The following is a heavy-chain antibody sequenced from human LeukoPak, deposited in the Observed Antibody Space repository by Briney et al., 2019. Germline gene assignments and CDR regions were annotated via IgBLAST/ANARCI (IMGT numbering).Heavy chain of an antibody. CDR3: AKGLRKDYGDYAGLDS. D-gene: IGHD4-17*01. CDR2: IRYDGSDR. CDR1: GFTFSDYG. J-gene: IGHJ4*02. Sequence: GGSLRLSCATSGFTFSDYGMHWVRQAPGKGLEWGTFIRYDGSDRKYADSVKGRFTISRDNSKNTLYVQMNSLRVEDTAVYYCAKGLRKDYGDYAGLDSWGRGTLVTVSS. V-gene: IGHV3-30*02.